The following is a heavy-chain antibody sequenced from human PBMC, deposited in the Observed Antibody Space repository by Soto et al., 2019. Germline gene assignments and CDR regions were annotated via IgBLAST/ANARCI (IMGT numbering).Heavy chain of an antibody. J-gene: IGHJ6*03. CDR2: INDSGST. Sequence: QVQLQQWGAGLLKPSETLSLTCAVYGGSFSGYYWSWIRQTPGKGLEWIGEINDSGSTNHNPSLKRRVTLLVDTLKNPFSLKLSSVTAADTAVYYGARGLLIWFWALSRRGGYYYYLDVWGKGTTVTVSS. D-gene: IGHD3-10*01. CDR1: GGSFSGYY. V-gene: IGHV4-34*01. CDR3: ARGLLIWFWALSRRGGYYYYLDV.